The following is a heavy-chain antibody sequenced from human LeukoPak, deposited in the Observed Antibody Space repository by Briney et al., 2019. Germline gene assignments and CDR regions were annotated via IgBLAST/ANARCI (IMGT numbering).Heavy chain of an antibody. CDR3: AREDSGSSPGNWFDP. CDR1: GGSISSGGYY. Sequence: PSQTLSLTCTVSGGSISSGGYYWSWIRQHPGKGLEWIGYIYYSGSTYYNPSLKSRVTISVDTSKNQFSLKLSSVTAADTAVYYCAREDSGSSPGNWFDPWGQGTLVTVSP. J-gene: IGHJ5*02. D-gene: IGHD3-10*01. CDR2: IYYSGST. V-gene: IGHV4-31*03.